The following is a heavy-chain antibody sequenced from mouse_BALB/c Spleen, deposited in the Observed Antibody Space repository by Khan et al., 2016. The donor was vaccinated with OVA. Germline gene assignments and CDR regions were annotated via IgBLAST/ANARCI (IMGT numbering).Heavy chain of an antibody. Sequence: QVQLQQPGAELVKPGTSVKISCKASGYTFTSYYMYWVKQRPGQGLEWIGGINPNNGDSSFNAKFKSKATLTVDKSSSTAYMQLGILTSEDSAVYYCARSGYGNPFAYWGQGTLVTVSA. CDR2: INPNNGDS. CDR1: GYTFTSYY. D-gene: IGHD2-1*01. CDR3: ARSGYGNPFAY. J-gene: IGHJ3*01. V-gene: IGHV1S81*02.